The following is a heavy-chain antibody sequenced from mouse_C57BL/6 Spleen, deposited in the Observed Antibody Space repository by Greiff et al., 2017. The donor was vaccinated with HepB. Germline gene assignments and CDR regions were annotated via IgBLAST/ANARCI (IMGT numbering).Heavy chain of an antibody. CDR1: GYTFTSYW. V-gene: IGHV1-61*01. CDR3: AGYGSSPFAY. J-gene: IGHJ3*01. D-gene: IGHD1-1*01. Sequence: QVQLKESGAELVRPGSSVKLSCKASGYTFTSYWMDWVKQRPGQGLEWIGNIYPSDSETHYNQKFKDKATLTVDKSSSTAYMQLSSLTSEDSAVYYCAGYGSSPFAYWGQGTLVTVSA. CDR2: IYPSDSET.